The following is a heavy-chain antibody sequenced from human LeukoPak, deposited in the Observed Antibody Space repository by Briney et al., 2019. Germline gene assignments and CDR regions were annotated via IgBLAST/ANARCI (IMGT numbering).Heavy chain of an antibody. J-gene: IGHJ6*02. V-gene: IGHV3-23*01. CDR1: GFTFSDCA. CDR2: IGSDGNK. CDR3: AEGLHYYVAMGV. Sequence: GGSLRLSCAASGFTFSDCAMTWVRQAPGKGLEWVSSIGSDGNKHYSESVRGRFAISRDNSKNTLFLQMSSLRAEDTALYYCAEGLHYYVAMGVWGQGTTVTVSS. D-gene: IGHD3-10*02.